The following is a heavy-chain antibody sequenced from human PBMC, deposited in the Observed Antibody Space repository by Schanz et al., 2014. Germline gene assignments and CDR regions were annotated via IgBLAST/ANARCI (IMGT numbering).Heavy chain of an antibody. J-gene: IGHJ2*01. Sequence: QVQLQESGPGLVKPSQTLSLTCTVSGGSIRSGTYYWSWIRQPAGKALEWVGRVFPNGITNYNPSLKSRVPISLHSSKTQFPLTLASLTAADTAVYYCARDTTWRLDLWGRGTLVTVSS. D-gene: IGHD1-1*01. CDR1: GGSIRSGTYY. CDR2: VFPNGIT. V-gene: IGHV4-61*02. CDR3: ARDTTWRLDL.